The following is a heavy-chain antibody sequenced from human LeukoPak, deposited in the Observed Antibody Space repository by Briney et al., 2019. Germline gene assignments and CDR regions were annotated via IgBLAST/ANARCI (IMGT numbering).Heavy chain of an antibody. J-gene: IGHJ6*01. V-gene: IGHV5-10-1*01. CDR3: ARPSSSWYYYGRDV. Sequence: GASLRISSKGSGYSFTSYWISWVRQLPGEGREGMGGSDPSDAYTYYSPSFQGHVTISADKSIITAYLQWCSLKASDTAMYYCARPSSSWYYYGRDVWGKGATVTVSS. D-gene: IGHD6-13*01. CDR2: SDPSDAYT. CDR1: GYSFTSYW.